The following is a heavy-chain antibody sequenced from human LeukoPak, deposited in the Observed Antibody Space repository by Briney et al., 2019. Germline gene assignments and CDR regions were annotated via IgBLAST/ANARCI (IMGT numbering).Heavy chain of an antibody. V-gene: IGHV3-53*01. CDR1: GFTFSSYS. J-gene: IGHJ4*02. Sequence: GGSLRLSCAASGFTFSSYSMSWVRQAPGKGLEWVSVIYSGGSTYYADSVKGRFTISRDNSKNTLYLQMNSLRAEDTAVYYCARDRGSGYLDYWGQGTLVTVSS. CDR2: IYSGGST. CDR3: ARDRGSGYLDY. D-gene: IGHD3-22*01.